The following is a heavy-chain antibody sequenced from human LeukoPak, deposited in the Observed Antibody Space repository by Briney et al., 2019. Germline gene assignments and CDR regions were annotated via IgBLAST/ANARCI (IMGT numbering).Heavy chain of an antibody. J-gene: IGHJ5*02. CDR1: GGSISSYY. Sequence: SETLSLTCTVSGGSISSYYWSWFRQPPGKGLEWIGYIYYSGSTNYNPSLKSRVTISVDTSKNQFSLKLSSVTAADTAVYYCARASSGYYYRFDPWGQGTLVTVSS. D-gene: IGHD3-22*01. V-gene: IGHV4-59*01. CDR3: ARASSGYYYRFDP. CDR2: IYYSGST.